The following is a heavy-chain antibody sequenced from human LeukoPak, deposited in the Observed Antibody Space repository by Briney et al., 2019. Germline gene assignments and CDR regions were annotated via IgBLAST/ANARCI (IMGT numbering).Heavy chain of an antibody. V-gene: IGHV4-34*01. J-gene: IGHJ3*02. Sequence: KSSETLSLTCGVSGGSLSFYYWSWIRQSPGKGLEWIAEISQNGDSNCNMSLKSRVTISLDKSKNQVSLKLNSVTAADTAVYYCARALGAFDIWGQGTMVTVSS. CDR2: ISQNGDS. CDR1: GGSLSFYY. CDR3: ARALGAFDI.